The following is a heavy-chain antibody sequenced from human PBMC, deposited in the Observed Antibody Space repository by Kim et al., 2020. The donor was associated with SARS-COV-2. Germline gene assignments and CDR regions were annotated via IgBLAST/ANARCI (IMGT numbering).Heavy chain of an antibody. D-gene: IGHD3-22*01. V-gene: IGHV3-23*01. CDR1: GFTFSSYA. CDR3: AKTWDLYYYDSSGYYYVV. CDR2: ISGSGGST. J-gene: IGHJ4*02. Sequence: GGSLRLSCAASGFTFSSYAMSWVRQAPGKGLEWVSAISGSGGSTYYADSVKGRFTISRDNSKNTLYLQMNSLRAEDTAVYYCAKTWDLYYYDSSGYYYVVWGQGTLVTVSS.